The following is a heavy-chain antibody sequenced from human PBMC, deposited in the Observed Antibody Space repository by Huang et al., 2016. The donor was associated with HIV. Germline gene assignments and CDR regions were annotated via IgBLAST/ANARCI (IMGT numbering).Heavy chain of an antibody. V-gene: IGHV4-61*09. CDR1: GGSTSSVRHY. CDR3: ATSPHFSDNGGYYSSYFDS. Sequence: QVQLQESGPGLVRPSETLSLPCNVSGGSTSSVRHYWSWIRQPAGRGLEWIGHISPRGRANYTPSLQSRVTSSVDTSKNQFSLRRSSVTAADTAMYYCATSPHFSDNGGYYSSYFDSWGQGTLVTVSS. D-gene: IGHD3-22*01. CDR2: ISPRGRA. J-gene: IGHJ4*02.